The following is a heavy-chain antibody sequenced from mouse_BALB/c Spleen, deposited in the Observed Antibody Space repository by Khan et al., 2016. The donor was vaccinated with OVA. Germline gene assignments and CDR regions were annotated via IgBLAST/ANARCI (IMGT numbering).Heavy chain of an antibody. CDR2: IGTGGST. D-gene: IGHD1-1*01. CDR1: GFSLTNYT. Sequence: QVQLKESGPGLVAPSQSLSITCTVSGFSLTNYTGHWARQPPGKGLEWLGIIGTGGSTNYNSALMARLSINKDNSKSQAFLKLNSLQTDDTAMYYCARDHYGSSYDYAMDYWGQGTTVTVSS. J-gene: IGHJ4*01. V-gene: IGHV2-9*02. CDR3: ARDHYGSSYDYAMDY.